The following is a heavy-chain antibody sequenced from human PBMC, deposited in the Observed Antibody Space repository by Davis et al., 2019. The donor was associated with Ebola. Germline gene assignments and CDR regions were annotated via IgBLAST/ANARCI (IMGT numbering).Heavy chain of an antibody. CDR1: GYTFTSYY. Sequence: ASVKVSCKASGYTFTSYYMHWVRQAPGQGLEWMGIINPSGGSTSYAQKFQGRVTMTRDTSTSTVYMELSSLRSEDTAVYYCARGPDCSSTSCHSSYYYYGMDVWGQGTTVTVSS. CDR3: ARGPDCSSTSCHSSYYYYGMDV. J-gene: IGHJ6*02. CDR2: INPSGGST. V-gene: IGHV1-46*01. D-gene: IGHD2-2*02.